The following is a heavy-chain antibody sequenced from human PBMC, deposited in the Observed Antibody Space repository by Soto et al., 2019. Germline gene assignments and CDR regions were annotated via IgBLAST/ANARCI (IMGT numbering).Heavy chain of an antibody. D-gene: IGHD3-10*01. CDR3: ARDRFFLGLGDAFDI. V-gene: IGHV3-7*01. CDR1: GFTFSSYA. J-gene: IGHJ3*02. Sequence: GGSLRLSCAASGFTFSSYAMSWVRQAPGKGLEWVANIKQDGSEKYYVDSVKGRFTISRDNAKNSLYLQMNSLRAEDTAVYYCARDRFFLGLGDAFDIWGQGTMVTVSS. CDR2: IKQDGSEK.